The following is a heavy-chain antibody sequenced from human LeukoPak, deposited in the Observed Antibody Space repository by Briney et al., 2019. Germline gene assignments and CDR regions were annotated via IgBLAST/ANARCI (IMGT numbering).Heavy chain of an antibody. CDR1: GFTFSSYG. CDR2: KSYDGSNK. J-gene: IGHJ4*02. CDR3: AKGITMVRGPEPNFDY. Sequence: GRSLRLSCAASGFTFSSYGMHWVRQAPGKGLEGVAVKSYDGSNKYYADSVKGRFTISRDNSKNTLYLQMNSLRAEDTAVYYCAKGITMVRGPEPNFDYWGQGTLVTVSS. D-gene: IGHD3-10*01. V-gene: IGHV3-30*18.